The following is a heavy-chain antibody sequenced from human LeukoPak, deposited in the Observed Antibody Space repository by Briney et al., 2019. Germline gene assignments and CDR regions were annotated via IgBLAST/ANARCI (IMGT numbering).Heavy chain of an antibody. Sequence: GGSLRLSCPASGLTFSNYAMSWFRQAPGKGLEWVSGITSGFTPHYADSAKGRSTISRDNSKNTFHLQMNSLRAEDTAVYYCAKDYSDSRVGDVFFEYWGQGTLVTVSS. V-gene: IGHV3-23*01. J-gene: IGHJ4*02. CDR2: ITSGFTP. CDR3: AKDYSDSRVGDVFFEY. CDR1: GLTFSNYA. D-gene: IGHD1-26*01.